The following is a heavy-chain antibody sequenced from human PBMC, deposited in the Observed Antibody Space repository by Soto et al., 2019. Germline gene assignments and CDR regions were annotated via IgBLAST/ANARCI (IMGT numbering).Heavy chain of an antibody. CDR1: GYTFTSYG. CDR3: AIVGYCSGGSCYRRPYYYYGMDV. CDR2: ISAYNGNT. V-gene: IGHV1-18*01. Sequence: QVQLVQSGAEVKKPGASVKVSCKSSGYTFTSYGISWVRQAPGQGLEWMGWISAYNGNTNYAQKLQGRVTMTTDISKSTAYMELRSLRSDDTAVYYCAIVGYCSGGSCYRRPYYYYGMDVWGQGPTVTVSS. J-gene: IGHJ6*02. D-gene: IGHD2-15*01.